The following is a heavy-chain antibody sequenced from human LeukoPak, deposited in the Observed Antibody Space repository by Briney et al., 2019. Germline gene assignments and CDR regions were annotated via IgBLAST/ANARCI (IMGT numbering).Heavy chain of an antibody. Sequence: GGSLRLSCAASGFTFSSYVMSWVRQAPGKGLEWVSGISGSGGSTFYADSVKGRFTISRDSSKHTLYLQMNSLRAEDTAIYYCAKAERFGELFFNYWGQGTLVTVSS. CDR1: GFTFSSYV. V-gene: IGHV3-23*01. J-gene: IGHJ4*02. CDR2: ISGSGGST. CDR3: AKAERFGELFFNY. D-gene: IGHD3-10*01.